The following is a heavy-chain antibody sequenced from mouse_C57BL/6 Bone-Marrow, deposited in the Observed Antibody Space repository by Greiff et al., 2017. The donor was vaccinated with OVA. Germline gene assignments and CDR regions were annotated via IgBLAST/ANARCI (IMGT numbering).Heavy chain of an antibody. V-gene: IGHV5-17*01. J-gene: IGHJ1*03. D-gene: IGHD1-1*01. CDR1: GFTFSDYG. Sequence: EVKLMESGGGLVKPGGSLKLSCAASGFTFSDYGMHWVRQAPEKGLEWVAYISSGSSTIYYADTVKGRFTISRDNAKNTLFLQMTSLRSEDTAMYYCARGRYYGSSPYFDVWGTGTTVTVSS. CDR2: ISSGSSTI. CDR3: ARGRYYGSSPYFDV.